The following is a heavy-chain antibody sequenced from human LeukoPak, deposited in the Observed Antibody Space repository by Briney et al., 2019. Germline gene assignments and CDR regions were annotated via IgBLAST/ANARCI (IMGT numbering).Heavy chain of an antibody. CDR2: INHSGST. V-gene: IGHV4-34*01. Sequence: SETLSLTCAVYGGSFSGYHWSWIRQPPGKGLEWIGEINHSGSTNYNPSLKSRVTISVDTSKNQFSLKLSSVTAADTAVYYCARRRIAAAGPDPWGQGTLVTVSS. CDR1: GGSFSGYH. J-gene: IGHJ5*02. CDR3: ARRRIAAAGPDP. D-gene: IGHD6-13*01.